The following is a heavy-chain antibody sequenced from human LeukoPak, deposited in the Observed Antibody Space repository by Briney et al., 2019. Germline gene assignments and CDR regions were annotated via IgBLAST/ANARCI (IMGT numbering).Heavy chain of an antibody. CDR1: GYTFTSYG. CDR2: ISAYNGNT. CDR3: ARSVGYCSGGSCYSVALYYYYGMDV. V-gene: IGHV1-18*01. Sequence: ASVKVSCKASGYTFTSYGVSWVRQAPGQGLEWMGWISAYNGNTNYAQKLQGRVTMTTDTSTSTAYMELRSLRSDDTAVYYCARSVGYCSGGSCYSVALYYYYGMDVWGQGTTVTVSS. J-gene: IGHJ6*02. D-gene: IGHD2-15*01.